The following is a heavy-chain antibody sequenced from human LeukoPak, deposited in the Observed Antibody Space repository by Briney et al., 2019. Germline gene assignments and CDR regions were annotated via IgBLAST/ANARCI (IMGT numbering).Heavy chain of an antibody. J-gene: IGHJ4*02. V-gene: IGHV4-4*07. CDR3: ARYSHCSGGSCYFYDY. CDR2: IYTSGST. D-gene: IGHD2-15*01. Sequence: SETLSLTCTVSGGSISSYYWSWIRQPAGKGLEWIGRIYTSGSTNYNPSLKSRVTMSVDTSKNQFSLKLSSVAAADTAVYYCARYSHCSGGSCYFYDYWGQGTLVTVSS. CDR1: GGSISSYY.